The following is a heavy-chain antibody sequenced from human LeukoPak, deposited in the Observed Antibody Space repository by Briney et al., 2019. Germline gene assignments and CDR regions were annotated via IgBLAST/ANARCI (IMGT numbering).Heavy chain of an antibody. CDR2: ITSDGSST. Sequence: GGSLRLSCAASGFTFSSFWVHWVRQAPGKGLVWVSRITSDGSSTTYADSVKGRLTISRDNAKNTLYLQMNSLRAEDTAAYYCARDFYGGFDYWGQGIVVTVSS. D-gene: IGHD3-10*01. CDR1: GFTFSSFW. CDR3: ARDFYGGFDY. J-gene: IGHJ4*02. V-gene: IGHV3-74*01.